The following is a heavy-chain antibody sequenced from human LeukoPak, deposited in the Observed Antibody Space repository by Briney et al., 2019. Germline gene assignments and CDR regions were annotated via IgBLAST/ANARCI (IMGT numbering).Heavy chain of an antibody. J-gene: IGHJ3*01. Sequence: ASVTVSCKASGYTFTSPDINWVRQATGQALEWMGWMNPNNGNTGFVQKFQGRVTMTRNTSISTAYMELSSLRSDDTAVYYCARARITMMAFDVWGQGTVVTVSS. CDR1: GYTFTSPD. D-gene: IGHD3-22*01. CDR3: ARARITMMAFDV. V-gene: IGHV1-8*01. CDR2: MNPNNGNT.